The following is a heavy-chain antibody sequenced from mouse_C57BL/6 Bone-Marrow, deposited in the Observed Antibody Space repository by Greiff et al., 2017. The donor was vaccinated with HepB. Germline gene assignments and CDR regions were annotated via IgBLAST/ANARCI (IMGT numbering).Heavy chain of an antibody. CDR1: GYTFTDYN. J-gene: IGHJ4*01. D-gene: IGHD1-1*01. V-gene: IGHV1-22*01. Sequence: EVQLQQSGPELVKPGASVKMSCKASGYTFTDYNMHWVKQSHGKSLEWIGYINPNNGGTSYNQKFKGKATLTVNKSSSTAYMELRSLISEDSAVYYCASKRLLLRHYYAMDYWGQGTSVTVSS. CDR2: INPNNGGT. CDR3: ASKRLLLRHYYAMDY.